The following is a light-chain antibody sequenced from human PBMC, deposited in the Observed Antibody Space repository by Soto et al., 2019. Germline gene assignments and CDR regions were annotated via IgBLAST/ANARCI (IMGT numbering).Light chain of an antibody. CDR3: QQSYSTPWT. J-gene: IGKJ1*01. CDR1: QSISDY. V-gene: IGKV1-39*01. Sequence: DIPMTQSPSSLSASVGDRVTITCRASQSISDYLNWYQQKPGKAPRLLIYAASSFQGGVPSRFSGSGSGTDFTLTISSLQSEDFATYYCQQSYSTPWTFGQGTKVEFK. CDR2: AAS.